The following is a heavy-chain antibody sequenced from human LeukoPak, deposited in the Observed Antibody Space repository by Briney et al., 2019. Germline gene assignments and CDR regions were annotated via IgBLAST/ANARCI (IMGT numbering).Heavy chain of an antibody. CDR2: MNPNSGNT. J-gene: IGHJ6*02. CDR3: ARGHGFLEWLYSKRPPPQGYYYYGMDV. V-gene: IGHV1-8*01. Sequence: ASVKVSCKASGYSFTSYDINWVRQATGQGLEWMGWMNPNSGNTGYAQKFQGRVTMTRNTSISTAYMELSSLRSEDTAVYYCARGHGFLEWLYSKRPPPQGYYYYGMDVWGQGTTVTVSS. CDR1: GYSFTSYD. D-gene: IGHD3-3*01.